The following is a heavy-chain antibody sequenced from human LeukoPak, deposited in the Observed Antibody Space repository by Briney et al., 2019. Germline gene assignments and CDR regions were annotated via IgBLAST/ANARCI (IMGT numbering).Heavy chain of an antibody. CDR2: INHSGST. D-gene: IGHD2-15*01. CDR1: GGSFSGYY. CDR3: ARGRCSGGSCHGRYYYYYMDV. Sequence: SETLSLTCAVYGGSFSGYYWSWIRQPPGKGLEWIGEINHSGSTNYNPSLKSRVTISVDTSKNQFSLKLSSVTAADTAVYYCARGRCSGGSCHGRYYYYYMDVWGKGTTVTVSS. V-gene: IGHV4-34*01. J-gene: IGHJ6*03.